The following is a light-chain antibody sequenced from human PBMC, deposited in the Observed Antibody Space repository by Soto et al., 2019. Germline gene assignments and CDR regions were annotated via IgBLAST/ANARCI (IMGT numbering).Light chain of an antibody. J-gene: IGLJ2*01. CDR2: LNSDGSH. CDR3: QTWGTGIFV. CDR1: SGHSSYA. V-gene: IGLV4-69*01. Sequence: QLVLTQSPSASASLGASVKLTCTLSSGHSSYAIAWHQQQPEKGPRYLMKLNSDGSHSKGDGIPDRFSGSSSGAERYLTISSLQSEDEAAYYCQTWGTGIFVFGGGTKLTVL.